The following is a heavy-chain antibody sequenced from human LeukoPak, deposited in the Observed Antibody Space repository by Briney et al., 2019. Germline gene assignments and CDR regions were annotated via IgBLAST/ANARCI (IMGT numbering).Heavy chain of an antibody. CDR3: AKISGSYYYFDY. CDR2: ISWDGGST. Sequence: GGSLRLSCAASGFTFDDYTMHWVRQAPGKGLEWVSLISWDGGSTYYADSVKGRFTISRDNSKNTLYLQMSSLRAEDTAVYNCAKISGSYYYFDYWGQGTLVTVSS. D-gene: IGHD1-26*01. V-gene: IGHV3-43*01. J-gene: IGHJ4*02. CDR1: GFTFDDYT.